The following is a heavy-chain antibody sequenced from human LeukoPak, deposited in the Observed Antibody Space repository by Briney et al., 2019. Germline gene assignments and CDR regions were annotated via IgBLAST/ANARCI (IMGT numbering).Heavy chain of an antibody. D-gene: IGHD3-10*01. J-gene: IGHJ4*02. Sequence: GGSLRLSCAASGSTFSSNGMYWVRQAPGKGLEWVAFIPYDGRNTYYADSVKGRFTISRDTSKNTLYLQVINLRAEDTAVYYCAKESSASYYFDYWGQGTLVTVSS. CDR2: IPYDGRNT. CDR3: AKESSASYYFDY. CDR1: GSTFSSNG. V-gene: IGHV3-30*02.